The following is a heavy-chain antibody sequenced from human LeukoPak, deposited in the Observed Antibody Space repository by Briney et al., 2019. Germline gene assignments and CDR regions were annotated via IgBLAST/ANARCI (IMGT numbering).Heavy chain of an antibody. CDR1: GFSFNIYD. D-gene: IGHD3-22*01. V-gene: IGHV3-48*04. CDR2: ISSGSNTI. J-gene: IGHJ3*02. CDR3: ARSGYYYDSSGYRAFDI. Sequence: GGSLRLSCATSGFSFNIYDMNWVRQSPGKGLEWVSYISSGSNTILYADSVKGRFTISRDNAKNSLYLQMNSLRAEDTAVYYCARSGYYYDSSGYRAFDIWGQGTMVTVSS.